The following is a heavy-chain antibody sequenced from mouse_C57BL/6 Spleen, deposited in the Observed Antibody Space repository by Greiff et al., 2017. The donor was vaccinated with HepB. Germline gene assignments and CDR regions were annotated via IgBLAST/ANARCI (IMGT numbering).Heavy chain of an antibody. V-gene: IGHV1-26*01. Sequence: EVQLQQSGPELVKPGASVKISCKASGYTFTDYYMNWVKQSHGKSLEWIGDINPNNGGTSYKQKFKGKATLTVDKSSSTADMELRSLTSEDSAVYYCAREGMIYFDYWGQGTTLTVSS. D-gene: IGHD2-4*01. CDR3: AREGMIYFDY. J-gene: IGHJ2*01. CDR1: GYTFTDYY. CDR2: INPNNGGT.